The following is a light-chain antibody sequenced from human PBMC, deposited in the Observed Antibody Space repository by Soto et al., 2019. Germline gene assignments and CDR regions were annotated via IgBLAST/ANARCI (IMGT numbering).Light chain of an antibody. CDR1: QSVSSRY. V-gene: IGKV3-20*01. CDR3: QQYGSSPPST. J-gene: IGKJ4*01. CDR2: GAS. Sequence: EIVLTQSPGTLSLSPGERATLSCRASQSVSSRYLACYQQNPGQAPRLLTYGASSRATGIPDRFSASGSVTDFTLTISSREPEDSAVYYCQQYGSSPPSTFGGGTKVEIK.